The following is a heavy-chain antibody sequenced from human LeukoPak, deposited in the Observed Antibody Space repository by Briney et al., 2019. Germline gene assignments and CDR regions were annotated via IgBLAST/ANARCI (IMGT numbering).Heavy chain of an antibody. CDR2: INHSGGT. CDR1: GGSFSGYY. Sequence: PSETLSLTCAVYGGSFSGYYWSWIRQPPGKGLEWIGEINHSGGTNYNPSLKSRVTISVDTSKNQFSLKLSSVTAADTAVYYCARCTSWFDPWGQGTLVTVSS. D-gene: IGHD2-2*01. CDR3: ARCTSWFDP. V-gene: IGHV4-34*01. J-gene: IGHJ5*02.